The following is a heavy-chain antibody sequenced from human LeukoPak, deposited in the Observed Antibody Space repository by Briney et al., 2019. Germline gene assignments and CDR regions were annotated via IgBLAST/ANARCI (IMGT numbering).Heavy chain of an antibody. D-gene: IGHD1-7*01. J-gene: IGHJ4*02. CDR2: ISGTANTI. Sequence: GGSLRLSCAASEFTFSSSGMNWARQAPGKGMEWISYISGTANTIYYADSVKGRFTISRDNARNSLYLQMNSLRAEDTAVYYCARDPRPGTTRPRYFDLWGQGTLVTVSS. CDR3: ARDPRPGTTRPRYFDL. CDR1: EFTFSSSG. V-gene: IGHV3-48*01.